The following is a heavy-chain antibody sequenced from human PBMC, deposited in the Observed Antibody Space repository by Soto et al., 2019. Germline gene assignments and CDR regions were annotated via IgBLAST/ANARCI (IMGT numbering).Heavy chain of an antibody. D-gene: IGHD2-2*01. CDR3: YKQYWTSTSCYVYSSIDY. Sequence: EVQLLESGGGLVQVGGSLRLSCAAYGFTFSSYAMSWVRQAPGKGLEWVSAISGSGSNTYYADSVKGRFTMSRDNSKNTLYLQMNSLRAEDTDVYYRYKQYWTSTSCYVYSSIDYWGQGTLVTVCS. CDR1: GFTFSSYA. V-gene: IGHV3-23*01. CDR2: ISGSGSNT. J-gene: IGHJ4*02.